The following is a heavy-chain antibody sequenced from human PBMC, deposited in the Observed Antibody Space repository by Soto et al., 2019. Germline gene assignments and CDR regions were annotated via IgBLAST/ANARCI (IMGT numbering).Heavy chain of an antibody. J-gene: IGHJ4*02. CDR1: GYTFTGFY. CDR2: INPNSGGT. CDR3: ARSIVATTPFDY. V-gene: IGHV1-2*04. D-gene: IGHD5-12*01. Sequence: ASVKVSCKASGYTFTGFYMHWVRQAPGQGLEWMGWINPNSGGTNYAQKFQGWVTMTRDTSISTAYMELSRLRSDDTAVYYCARSIVATTPFDYWGQGTLVTVSS.